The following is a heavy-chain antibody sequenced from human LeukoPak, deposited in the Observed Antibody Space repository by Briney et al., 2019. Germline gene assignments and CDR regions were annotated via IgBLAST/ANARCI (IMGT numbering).Heavy chain of an antibody. V-gene: IGHV4-59*01. CDR1: GGSISSYY. Sequence: SETLSLTCTVSGGSISSYYWSWIRQPPGKGLEWIGYIYYSGSTNYNPSLKSRVTIPVDTSKNQFSLKLSSVTAADTAVYYCARAVYSSGWYMNPYDYWGQGTLVTVSS. J-gene: IGHJ4*02. CDR2: IYYSGST. CDR3: ARAVYSSGWYMNPYDY. D-gene: IGHD6-19*01.